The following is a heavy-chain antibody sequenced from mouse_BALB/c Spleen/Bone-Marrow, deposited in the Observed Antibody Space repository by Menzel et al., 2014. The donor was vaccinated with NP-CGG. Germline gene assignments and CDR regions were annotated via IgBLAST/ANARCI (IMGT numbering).Heavy chain of an antibody. D-gene: IGHD1-2*01. CDR1: GYTFTSYW. CDR2: IYPGGGST. Sequence: LQQSGSELVRPGASVKLSCKASGYTFTSYWMHWVKQRPGQGLEWIGNIYPGGGSTNYDEKFKSKAKLTVDTSSSTAYMQLSSLASEDSAVYYCTPRLRYWGQGTTLTVSS. J-gene: IGHJ2*01. CDR3: TPRLRY. V-gene: IGHV1S22*01.